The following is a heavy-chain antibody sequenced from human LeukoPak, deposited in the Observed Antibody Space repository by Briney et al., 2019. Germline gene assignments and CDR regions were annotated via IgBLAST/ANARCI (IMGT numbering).Heavy chain of an antibody. CDR1: GFIFSTYG. J-gene: IGHJ6*03. D-gene: IGHD1-14*01. V-gene: IGHV3-33*06. CDR3: AKMGVNHYYYYMEV. CDR2: LWYDGSNK. Sequence: GGSLRLSCAASGFIFSTYGMHWVRQAPGKGLEWVAVLWYDGSNKFYADSVKGRFTISRDNSKSTLYLQMNSLRAEGTAVYYCAKMGVNHYYYYMEVWGKGTTVTVSS.